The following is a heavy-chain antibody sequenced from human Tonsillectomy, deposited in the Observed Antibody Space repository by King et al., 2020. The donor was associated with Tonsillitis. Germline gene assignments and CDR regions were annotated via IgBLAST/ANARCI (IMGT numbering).Heavy chain of an antibody. Sequence: VQLVQSGGGLVQPGWSLRLSCAASGFTFSSYAMSWVRQAPGKGLEWVSAISGSGGSTYYADSVKGRFTISRDNSKNTLYLQMNSLRAEDTAVYYCAKDRQYSPVVPTSIISPEFDPWGQGTLVTVSS. CDR1: GFTFSSYA. CDR3: AKDRQYSPVVPTSIISPEFDP. V-gene: IGHV3-23*04. CDR2: ISGSGGST. D-gene: IGHD2-2*01. J-gene: IGHJ5*02.